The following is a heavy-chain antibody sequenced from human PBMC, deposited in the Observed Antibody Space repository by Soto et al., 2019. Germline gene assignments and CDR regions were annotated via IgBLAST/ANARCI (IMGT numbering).Heavy chain of an antibody. V-gene: IGHV4-30-4*01. CDR1: GGSISSGDYY. CDR2: IYYSGST. D-gene: IGHD2-15*01. J-gene: IGHJ5*02. CDR3: ARALGCSGGSCYSVWFDP. Sequence: SESLSLTCTVSGGSISSGDYYWSWIRQPPGKGLEWIGYIYYSGSTYYNPSLKSRVTISVDTSKNQFSLKLSSVTAADTAVYYCARALGCSGGSCYSVWFDPWGQGTLVTVSS.